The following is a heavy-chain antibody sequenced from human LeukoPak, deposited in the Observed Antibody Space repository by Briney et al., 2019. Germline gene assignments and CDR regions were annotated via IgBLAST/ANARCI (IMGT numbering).Heavy chain of an antibody. CDR3: AKDPTTVTRGYFDY. D-gene: IGHD4-17*01. CDR2: ISGSGGST. Sequence: GSLRLSCAASGFTFSSYSMTWVRRAPGKGLEWVSAISGSGGSTYYADSVKGRFTISRDNSKNTVYLQMDSLRAEDTAVYYCAKDPTTVTRGYFDYWGQGSLVTVSS. CDR1: GFTFSSYS. V-gene: IGHV3-23*01. J-gene: IGHJ4*02.